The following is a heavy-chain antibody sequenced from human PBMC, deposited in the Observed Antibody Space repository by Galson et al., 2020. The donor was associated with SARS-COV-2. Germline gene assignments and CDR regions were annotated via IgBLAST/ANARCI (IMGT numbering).Heavy chain of an antibody. Sequence: GESLKIPCKAPGYTFTDYYIHWVRQAPGQGLEWMGWINPNSGGTNYAQKCQGRVTMTRDTSISTAYMEVSRLTSDDTAVYYCARVGYCTSSDCYGTPLFDFWGQGTLVTVSS. V-gene: IGHV1-2*02. J-gene: IGHJ4*02. CDR3: ARVGYCTSSDCYGTPLFDF. CDR2: INPNSGGT. D-gene: IGHD2-8*01. CDR1: GYTFTDYY.